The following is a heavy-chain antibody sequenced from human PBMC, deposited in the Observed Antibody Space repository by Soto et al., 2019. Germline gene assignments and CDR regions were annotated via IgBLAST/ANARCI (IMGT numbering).Heavy chain of an antibody. Sequence: ASVKVSCKASGYTFTSYAMHWGRQAPGQRLEWMGWINAGNGNTKYSQKFQGRVTITRDTSASTAYMELSSLRSEDTAVYYCARGYTMVRGVRVGYYYYGMDVWGQGTTVTVSS. CDR2: INAGNGNT. CDR1: GYTFTSYA. V-gene: IGHV1-3*01. CDR3: ARGYTMVRGVRVGYYYYGMDV. J-gene: IGHJ6*01. D-gene: IGHD3-10*01.